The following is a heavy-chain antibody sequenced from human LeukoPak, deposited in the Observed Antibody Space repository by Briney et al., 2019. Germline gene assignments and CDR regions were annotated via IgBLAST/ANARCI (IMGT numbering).Heavy chain of an antibody. CDR1: GFTFDDYG. CDR2: LNWNGAST. D-gene: IGHD3-22*01. CDR3: AKVLHSGYSRDAFDI. V-gene: IGHV3-20*04. J-gene: IGHJ3*02. Sequence: AGGSLRLSCAASGFTFDDYGLSWVRQVPGKGLEWVSGLNWNGASTGYADSVKGRFTISRDNSKNTLYLQMNSLRAEDTAVYYCAKVLHSGYSRDAFDIWGQGTMVTVSS.